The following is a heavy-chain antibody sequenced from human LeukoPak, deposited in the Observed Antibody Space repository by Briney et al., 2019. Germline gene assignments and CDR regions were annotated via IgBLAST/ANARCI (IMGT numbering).Heavy chain of an antibody. V-gene: IGHV3-23*01. CDR2: ISRSGGST. CDR1: GFSVRTTY. CDR3: AKGMGYASGSSYSYYYYMDV. J-gene: IGHJ6*03. Sequence: GGSLRLSCAASGFSVRTTYMSWVRQAPGKGLEWVSSISRSGGSTHYADSVKGRFTISRDNSKNMLSLQMNSLRAEDTAVYYCAKGMGYASGSSYSYYYYMDVWGKGTTVTISS. D-gene: IGHD3-10*01.